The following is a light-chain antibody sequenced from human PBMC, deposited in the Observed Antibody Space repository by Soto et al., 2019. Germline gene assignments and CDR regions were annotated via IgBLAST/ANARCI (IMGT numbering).Light chain of an antibody. Sequence: EIVLTQSPATLSLSPGERATLSCRASQSVSSYLAWYQQNPGQAPRLLIYGASNRAAGIPARFSGSGSGTDFTLTITSLEPEDFAFYYCHQRQRWPRTFGQGTKVDI. CDR2: GAS. CDR1: QSVSSY. J-gene: IGKJ1*01. CDR3: HQRQRWPRT. V-gene: IGKV3-11*01.